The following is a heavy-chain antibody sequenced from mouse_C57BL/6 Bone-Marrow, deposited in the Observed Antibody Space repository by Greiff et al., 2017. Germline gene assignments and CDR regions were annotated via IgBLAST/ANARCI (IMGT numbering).Heavy chain of an antibody. V-gene: IGHV1-81*01. CDR2: IYPRSGNT. CDR3: ERSYGYYGNYVSYWYFDV. CDR1: GYTFTSYG. Sequence: QVQLQQSGAELARPGASVKLSYKASGYTFTSYGISWVKQRTGQGLEWIGEIYPRSGNTYYNEKFKGKATLTADKSSSTAYMELRSLTSEDSAVYFCERSYGYYGNYVSYWYFDVWGTGTTVTVSS. D-gene: IGHD2-1*01. J-gene: IGHJ1*03.